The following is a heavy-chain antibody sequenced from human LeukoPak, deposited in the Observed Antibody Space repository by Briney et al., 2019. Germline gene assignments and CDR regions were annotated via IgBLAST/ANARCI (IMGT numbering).Heavy chain of an antibody. CDR1: GGSISSSSYY. Sequence: SETLSLTCTVSGGSISSSSYYWGWIRQPPGKGLEWIGSIYYSGNTYYNPSLKTRVTISLDTSKKQFSLKLSSVTAADTAVYYCARRQAVAAFDSWGQGTLVTVSS. CDR3: ARRQAVAAFDS. D-gene: IGHD6-19*01. J-gene: IGHJ4*02. CDR2: IYYSGNT. V-gene: IGHV4-39*07.